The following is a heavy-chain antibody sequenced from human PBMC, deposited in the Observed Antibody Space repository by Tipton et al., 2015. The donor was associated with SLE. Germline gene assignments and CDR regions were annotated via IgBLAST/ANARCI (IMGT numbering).Heavy chain of an antibody. Sequence: SLRLSCASSGFTFSNYWMHWVRQAPGKGLVWVSRTKSDGSSTDYADSVKGRFTISRDNAKNTLYHQMNSLRAEDTALYYCSRGPWGQPECWGQGTLVTVSS. D-gene: IGHD7-27*01. CDR3: SRGPWGQPEC. J-gene: IGHJ4*02. CDR2: TKSDGSST. CDR1: GFTFSNYW. V-gene: IGHV3-74*01.